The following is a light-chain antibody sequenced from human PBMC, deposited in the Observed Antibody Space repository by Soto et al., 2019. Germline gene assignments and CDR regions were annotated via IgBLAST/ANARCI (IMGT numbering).Light chain of an antibody. CDR1: SSDVGGYNY. CDR3: CSYAGRYTWV. CDR2: DVS. J-gene: IGLJ3*02. Sequence: QSVLTQPRSVSGSPGQSVTISCTGTSSDVGGYNYVSWYQQHPGKAPKLMIYDVSKRASGVTDRFSGSKSGNTASLTISGLEAEDEADYYCCSYAGRYTWVFGGGTKLTVL. V-gene: IGLV2-11*01.